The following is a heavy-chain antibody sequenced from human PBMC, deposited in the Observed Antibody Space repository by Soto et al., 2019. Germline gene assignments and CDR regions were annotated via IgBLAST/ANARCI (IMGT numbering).Heavy chain of an antibody. Sequence: EVQLVESGGGLVQPGGSLRLSCAASGFTFSSYSMNWVRQAPGKGLEWVSYISSSSSTIYYADSVKGRFTISRDNAKNSLYLQMNCLRDEDTAVYYCARDSPPMDVWGQGTTVTVSS. CDR1: GFTFSSYS. V-gene: IGHV3-48*02. J-gene: IGHJ6*02. CDR2: ISSSSSTI. CDR3: ARDSPPMDV.